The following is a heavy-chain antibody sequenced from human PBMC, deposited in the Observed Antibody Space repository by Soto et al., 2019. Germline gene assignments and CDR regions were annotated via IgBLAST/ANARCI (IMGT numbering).Heavy chain of an antibody. V-gene: IGHV3-9*01. CDR3: AKGGPDGFCSGGRCYFDY. D-gene: IGHD2-15*01. J-gene: IGHJ4*02. Sequence: EVQLVESGGGLVQPGRSLRLSCAASGFTFDDYAMHWVRRVPGKGLEWVSSISWNSNIIGYADSVEGRFTISRDNAKNCLYLQMNSLLPEDTALYYCAKGGPDGFCSGGRCYFDYWGQGTLVTVSS. CDR1: GFTFDDYA. CDR2: ISWNSNII.